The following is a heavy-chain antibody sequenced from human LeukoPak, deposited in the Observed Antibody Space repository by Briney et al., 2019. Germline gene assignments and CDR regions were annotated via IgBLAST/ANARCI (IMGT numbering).Heavy chain of an antibody. V-gene: IGHV3-48*04. CDR1: GFTFSSYS. J-gene: IGHJ4*02. CDR2: ISSGSSAK. Sequence: PPGGSLRLSCAASGFTFSSYSMNWVRQAPGKGLEWVSYISSGSSAKYYADSVKGRFTISRDNAKNSLYLQMNSLRAEDTAVYYCARVNGGASDRYFDYWGQGTLVTVSS. D-gene: IGHD3-16*01. CDR3: ARVNGGASDRYFDY.